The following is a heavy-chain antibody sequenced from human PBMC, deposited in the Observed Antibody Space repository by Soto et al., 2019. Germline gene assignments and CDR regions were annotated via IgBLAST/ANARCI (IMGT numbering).Heavy chain of an antibody. Sequence: SETLSLTCTVSGGSISSYYWSWIRQPPGKGLEWIGYIYYSGSTNYNPSLKSRVTISVDTSKNQFSLKLSSVTAADTAVYYCACKAGDSDLFDYWGQGTLVTVSS. V-gene: IGHV4-59*01. D-gene: IGHD2-21*02. CDR3: ACKAGDSDLFDY. CDR2: IYYSGST. CDR1: GGSISSYY. J-gene: IGHJ4*02.